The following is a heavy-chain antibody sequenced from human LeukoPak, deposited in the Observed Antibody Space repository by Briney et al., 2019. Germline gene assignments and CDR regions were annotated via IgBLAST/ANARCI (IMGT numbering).Heavy chain of an antibody. J-gene: IGHJ4*02. D-gene: IGHD6-13*01. V-gene: IGHV3-30*02. Sequence: GSLRLSCAASGFTFSSYGMHWVRQAPGKGLEWVAFIRYDGSNKYYADSVKGRFTISRDNSKNTLYLQMNSLRAEDTAVYYCARDGSSSWPYYFDYWGQGTLVTVSS. CDR1: GFTFSSYG. CDR3: ARDGSSSWPYYFDY. CDR2: IRYDGSNK.